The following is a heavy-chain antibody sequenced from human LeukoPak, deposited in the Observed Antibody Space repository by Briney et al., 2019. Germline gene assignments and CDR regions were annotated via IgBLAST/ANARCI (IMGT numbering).Heavy chain of an antibody. J-gene: IGHJ4*02. CDR3: ARYCSGTSCHFDY. CDR1: GFTFSSYG. Sequence: GGSLRLSCAASGFTFSSYGMHWVRQAPGKGLEWVAVIWYDGSNKYYADSVKGRFTISRDNSKNTLYLQMNSLRAEDTAVYYCARYCSGTSCHFDYWGQGTLVTVSS. CDR2: IWYDGSNK. V-gene: IGHV3-33*01. D-gene: IGHD2-2*01.